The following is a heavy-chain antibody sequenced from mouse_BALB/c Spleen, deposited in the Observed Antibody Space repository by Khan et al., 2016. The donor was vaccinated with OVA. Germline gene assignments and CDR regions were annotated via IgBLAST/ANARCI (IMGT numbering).Heavy chain of an antibody. V-gene: IGHV2-6-7*01. CDR2: IWGDGST. CDR1: GFSLTGYG. CDR3: AKSYYGNYREAMDY. J-gene: IGHJ4*01. Sequence: VQLQESGPGLVAPSQSLSITCTVPGFSLTGYGVNWVRQPLGKGLEWLGMIWGDGSTDYNSALKSRLSISKDNSKSQDFLKMNSLQNDDTARYYCAKSYYGNYREAMDYWGQGTSVTVSS. D-gene: IGHD2-10*01.